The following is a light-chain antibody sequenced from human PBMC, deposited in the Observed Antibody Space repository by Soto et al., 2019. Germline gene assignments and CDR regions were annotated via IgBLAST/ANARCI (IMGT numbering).Light chain of an antibody. V-gene: IGKV1-12*01. Sequence: DIQMTQSPSSVSASVGDRVTITCRASQGISRWLAWYQQKPGKAPKFLIYATSSFQSGVPSRFSGSGSGTDFTLTISSLQPEDFATYYCLQANSFPITFGQGTRLEIK. CDR2: ATS. J-gene: IGKJ5*01. CDR3: LQANSFPIT. CDR1: QGISRW.